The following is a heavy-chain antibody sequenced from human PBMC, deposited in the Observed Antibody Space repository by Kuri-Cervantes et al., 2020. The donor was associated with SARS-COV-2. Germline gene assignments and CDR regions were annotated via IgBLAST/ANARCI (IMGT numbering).Heavy chain of an antibody. J-gene: IGHJ6*02. CDR1: GYTFTSYD. CDR2: MNPSSGNT. D-gene: IGHD3-9*01. Sequence: ASVKVSCKASGYTFTSYDINWVRQATGQGLEWMGWMNPSSGNTGYAQKFQGRVTMTRNTSISTAYMELSSLRSEDTAVYYCASGYILTGYYMAHYYYYGMDVWGQGTTVTVSS. V-gene: IGHV1-8*01. CDR3: ASGYILTGYYMAHYYYYGMDV.